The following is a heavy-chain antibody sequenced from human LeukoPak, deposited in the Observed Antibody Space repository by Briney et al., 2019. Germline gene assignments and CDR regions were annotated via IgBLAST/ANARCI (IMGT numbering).Heavy chain of an antibody. CDR3: ARRLAAAGGNWFDP. CDR2: INHSGST. Sequence: PSETLSLTCAVYGGSFSGYYWSWIRQPPGKGLEWIGEINHSGSTNYNPSLKSRVTISVDTSKNQFSLKLSSVTAADTAVYYCARRLAAAGGNWFDPWGQGNLVTVSS. V-gene: IGHV4-34*01. CDR1: GGSFSGYY. J-gene: IGHJ5*01. D-gene: IGHD6-13*01.